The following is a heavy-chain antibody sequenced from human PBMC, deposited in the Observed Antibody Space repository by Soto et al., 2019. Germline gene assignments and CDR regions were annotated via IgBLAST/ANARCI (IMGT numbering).Heavy chain of an antibody. CDR3: ARADGYYFDY. CDR1: GGSISSGGYS. D-gene: IGHD4-17*01. CDR2: IFYSGST. J-gene: IGHJ4*02. Sequence: QLQLQESGSGLVKPSQTLSLTCAVSGGSISSGGYSWNWIRQPPGKGLEWVGYIFYSGSTYYSPSLKRRVTISVDRSKNQFSLKLSSVTAADTAVYYCARADGYYFDYWGQGTLVTVSS. V-gene: IGHV4-30-2*01.